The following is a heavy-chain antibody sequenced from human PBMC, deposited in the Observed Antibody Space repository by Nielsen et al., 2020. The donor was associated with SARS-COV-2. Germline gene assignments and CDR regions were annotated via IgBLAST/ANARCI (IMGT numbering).Heavy chain of an antibody. J-gene: IGHJ4*02. Sequence: GGSLRLSCAASGFTFSSYGMHWVRQAPGKGLEWVAVIWYDGSNKYYADSVKGRFTISRDNSKNTLYLQMNSLRAEDTALYYCAKDRGWGYSGYDRVGIDYWGQGTLVTVSS. V-gene: IGHV3-30*02. CDR2: IWYDGSNK. D-gene: IGHD5-12*01. CDR3: AKDRGWGYSGYDRVGIDY. CDR1: GFTFSSYG.